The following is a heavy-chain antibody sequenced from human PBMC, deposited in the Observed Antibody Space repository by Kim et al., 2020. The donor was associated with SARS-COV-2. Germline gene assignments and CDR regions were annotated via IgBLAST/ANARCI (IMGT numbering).Heavy chain of an antibody. D-gene: IGHD6-13*01. V-gene: IGHV4-31*03. Sequence: SETLSLTCTVSGGSISSGGYYWSWIRQHPGKGLEWIGYIYYSGSTYYNPSLKSRVTISVDTSKNQFSLKLSSVTAADTAVYYCARDYSSNWYPVYYYGMVLWGQGTALTVSS. CDR1: GGSISSGGYY. CDR2: IYYSGST. CDR3: ARDYSSNWYPVYYYGMVL. J-gene: IGHJ6*02.